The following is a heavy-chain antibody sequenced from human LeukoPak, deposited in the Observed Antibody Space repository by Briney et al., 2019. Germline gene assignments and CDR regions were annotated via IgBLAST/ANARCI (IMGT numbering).Heavy chain of an antibody. CDR3: AKGGAAMTAAPPGDVVTTTLDGFDI. D-gene: IGHD2-21*02. J-gene: IGHJ3*02. Sequence: GGSLTLSCVASGFPFSAFAISWVRQAPGKGLEWVSAVRGSGGRTFYADSVRGRFTISRDNSKKTVFLQMDSLRAEDTAVYYCAKGGAAMTAAPPGDVVTTTLDGFDIWGQGTMVTVSS. CDR1: GFPFSAFA. V-gene: IGHV3-23*01. CDR2: VRGSGGRT.